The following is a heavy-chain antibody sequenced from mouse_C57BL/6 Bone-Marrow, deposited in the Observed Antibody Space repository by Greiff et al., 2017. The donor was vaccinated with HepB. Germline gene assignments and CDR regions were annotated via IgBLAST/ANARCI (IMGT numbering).Heavy chain of an antibody. V-gene: IGHV5-12*01. Sequence: EVKLMESGGGLVQPGGSLKLSCAASGFTFSDYYMYWVRQTPEKRLEWVAYISNGGGSTYYPETVKGRFTISRDNAKNTLYLQMSRLKSEDTAMYCCARQKGYYAMDYWGQGTSVTVSS. CDR3: ARQKGYYAMDY. CDR1: GFTFSDYY. CDR2: ISNGGGST. J-gene: IGHJ4*01.